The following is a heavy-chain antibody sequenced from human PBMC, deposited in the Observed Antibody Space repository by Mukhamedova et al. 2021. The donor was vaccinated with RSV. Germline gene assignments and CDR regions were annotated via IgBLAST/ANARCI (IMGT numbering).Heavy chain of an antibody. D-gene: IGHD6-19*01. V-gene: IGHV1-2*02. CDR2: GDT. CDR3: ARETIMAGTRAFDY. J-gene: IGHJ4*02. Sequence: GDTTYAQKFQGRVTMTRDTSINTAYMELSRLTADDTAMHYCARETIMAGTRAFDYWGQGTRVTVSS.